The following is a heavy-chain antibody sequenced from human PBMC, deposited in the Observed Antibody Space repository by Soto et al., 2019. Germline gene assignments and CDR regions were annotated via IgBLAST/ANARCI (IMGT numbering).Heavy chain of an antibody. CDR3: VIPYNWNFMSFDY. V-gene: IGHV1-24*01. CDR2: FDPQQGKT. CDR1: GDTLSELY. D-gene: IGHD1-7*01. Sequence: QVNLEQSGAEVKKPGASVKVSCKISGDTLSELYVHWVHQASGEGLEWMGGFDPQQGKTVFAQKFQGRLTLTEDTSTETAYMELSRLRSDDTALYYCVIPYNWNFMSFDYWGQGTLVTVSS. J-gene: IGHJ4*02.